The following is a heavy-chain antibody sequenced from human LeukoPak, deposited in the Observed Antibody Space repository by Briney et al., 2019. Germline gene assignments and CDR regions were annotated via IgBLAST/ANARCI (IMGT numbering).Heavy chain of an antibody. D-gene: IGHD5-24*01. Sequence: SETLSLTCTVSGGSISSYYWSWIRQPPGKGLEWIAYISDIGSINYNPSLKSRVTISLDTSKNQFSLKLSSVTAADTAVYYCARVSGDGYRHWYFDLWGRGTLVTVSS. J-gene: IGHJ2*01. CDR3: ARVSGDGYRHWYFDL. CDR2: ISDIGSI. V-gene: IGHV4-59*01. CDR1: GGSISSYY.